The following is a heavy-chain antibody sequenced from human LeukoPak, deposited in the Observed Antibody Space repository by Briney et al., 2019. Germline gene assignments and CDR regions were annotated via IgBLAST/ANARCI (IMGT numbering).Heavy chain of an antibody. Sequence: GGSLRLSCAASGFTVSTNYMSWVRQAPGKGLEWVSVIYSGGSTYYADSVKGRFTISRDISKNTLYLQMNSLRAEDTAVYYCARDGGLSQLDYWGQGTLVTVSS. D-gene: IGHD3-16*01. V-gene: IGHV3-66*01. CDR2: IYSGGST. CDR3: ARDGGLSQLDY. CDR1: GFTVSTNY. J-gene: IGHJ4*02.